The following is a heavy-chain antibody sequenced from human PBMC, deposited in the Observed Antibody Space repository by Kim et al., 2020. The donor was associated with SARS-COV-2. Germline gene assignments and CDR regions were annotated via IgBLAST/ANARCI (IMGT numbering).Heavy chain of an antibody. J-gene: IGHJ4*02. CDR1: GFTFSSYA. CDR3: ARDQTQTYDSSGYYYVHLATDY. Sequence: GGSLRLSCAASGFTFSSYAMHWVRQAPGKGLEWVAVISYDGSNKYYADSVKGRFTISRDNSKNTLYLQMNSLRAEDTAVYYCARDQTQTYDSSGYYYVHLATDYWGQGTLVTVSS. V-gene: IGHV3-30-3*01. D-gene: IGHD3-22*01. CDR2: ISYDGSNK.